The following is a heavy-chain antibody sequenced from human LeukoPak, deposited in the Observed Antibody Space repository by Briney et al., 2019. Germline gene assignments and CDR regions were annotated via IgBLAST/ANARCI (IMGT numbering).Heavy chain of an antibody. CDR3: ARDGRNYYDRSGYYSALAY. J-gene: IGHJ4*02. D-gene: IGHD3-22*01. V-gene: IGHV3-30-3*01. CDR1: GFTFNSYA. Sequence: GGSLRLSCAASGFTFNSYAMHWVRQAPGRGLEWVAVISYDGSNKYSADSVKGRFTISRDNSKNTLYLQMNSLRADDTAVYYCARDGRNYYDRSGYYSALAYWGQGTLVTVSS. CDR2: ISYDGSNK.